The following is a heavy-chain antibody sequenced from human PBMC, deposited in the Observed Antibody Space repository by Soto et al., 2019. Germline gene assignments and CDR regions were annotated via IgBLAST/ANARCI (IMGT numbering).Heavy chain of an antibody. CDR1: GINYNTYA. CDR2: INAGNGDT. CDR3: ARAISGYVT. D-gene: IGHD5-12*01. V-gene: IGHV1-3*01. Sequence: QVQLVQSGAEMKKPGASVKLSCKTSGINYNTYAIHWVRQAPGQGLEWMGWINAGNGDTRYSQNFQGRVTLTGDTSASTVPMALDSLKSEDSGVYYCARAISGYVTWGQGTLVTVSS. J-gene: IGHJ4*02.